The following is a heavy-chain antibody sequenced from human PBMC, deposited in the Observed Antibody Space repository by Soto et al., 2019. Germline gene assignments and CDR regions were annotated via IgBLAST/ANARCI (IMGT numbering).Heavy chain of an antibody. D-gene: IGHD1-26*01. Sequence: QVQLVESGGGVVQPGRSLRLSCAASGFTFSSYAMHWVRQAPGKGLEWVAVISYDGSNKYYADSVKGRFTISRDNSKNTLYLQMNSLRAEDTAVYYCAREGGSYYRTLDPWGRGTMVSVSS. CDR1: GFTFSSYA. V-gene: IGHV3-30-3*01. CDR3: AREGGSYYRTLDP. J-gene: IGHJ5*02. CDR2: ISYDGSNK.